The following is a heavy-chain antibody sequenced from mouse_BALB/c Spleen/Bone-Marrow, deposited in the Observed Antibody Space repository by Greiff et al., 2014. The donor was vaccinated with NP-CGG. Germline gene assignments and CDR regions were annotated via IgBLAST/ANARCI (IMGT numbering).Heavy chain of an antibody. CDR2: ICPGSGNT. V-gene: IGHV1-77*01. J-gene: IGHJ4*01. Sequence: VQLQESGAELARPGASVKLSCKASGYTFTDYYINWVKQRTGQGLEWIGEICPGSGNTYYNEKFKGKATLTADKSSSTAYMQLSSLKSEDSAVYFCARDWDYYAMDYWGQGTSVTVSS. D-gene: IGHD4-1*01. CDR1: GYTFTDYY. CDR3: ARDWDYYAMDY.